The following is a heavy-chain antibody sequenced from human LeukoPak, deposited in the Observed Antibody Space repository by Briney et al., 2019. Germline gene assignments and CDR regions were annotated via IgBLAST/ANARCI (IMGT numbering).Heavy chain of an antibody. V-gene: IGHV5-51*01. Sequence: PGESLKISCKGSGYSFTSYWIGWVRQMPGKGLEWMGVIHPGDSDTRYSPSFQGQVTISADKSISTAYLQWSSLRASDTAMYYCARHLKVSAVDSSGCDYWGQGTLVTVSS. J-gene: IGHJ4*02. CDR2: IHPGDSDT. CDR1: GYSFTSYW. D-gene: IGHD6-19*01. CDR3: ARHLKVSAVDSSGCDY.